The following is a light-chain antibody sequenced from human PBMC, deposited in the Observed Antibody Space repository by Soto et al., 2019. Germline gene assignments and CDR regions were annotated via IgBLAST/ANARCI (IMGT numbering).Light chain of an antibody. CDR2: DSS. CDR1: HDISSW. J-gene: IGKJ3*01. Sequence: DIQMTQSPSFVSASVGDRVTITCRASHDISSWLAWYQQKPGKAPKLLIYDSSSLQSGVPSRFSGRGSGTDFTLTISSLQPADFATYYCQQANSFPFTFGPGTKVDIK. V-gene: IGKV1-12*01. CDR3: QQANSFPFT.